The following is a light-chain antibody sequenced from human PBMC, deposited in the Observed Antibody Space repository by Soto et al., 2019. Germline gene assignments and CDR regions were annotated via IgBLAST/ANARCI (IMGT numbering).Light chain of an antibody. CDR2: EVS. CDR1: SSNVGDYKY. V-gene: IGLV2-14*01. Sequence: QSVLTQPASVSGSPGQSITISCTGTSSNVGDYKYVSWYQQYPGKAPKVIIYEVSNRPSGVSNRFSGSKSANTASLTISGLQAEDEADYYCSSYTTSSIRVFGGGTKLTVL. CDR3: SSYTTSSIRV. J-gene: IGLJ3*02.